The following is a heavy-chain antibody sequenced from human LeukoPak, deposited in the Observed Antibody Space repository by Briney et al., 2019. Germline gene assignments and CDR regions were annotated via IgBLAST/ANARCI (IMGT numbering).Heavy chain of an antibody. CDR2: IYYSGGT. Sequence: PSETLSLTCTVSGGSISSSSYYWGWIRQPPGEGLEWIGSIYYSGGTYYNPSLKSRVTISVDTSKNQFSLRLSSVTAADTAVYYCARVDTARFDYWGQGTLVTVSS. J-gene: IGHJ4*02. V-gene: IGHV4-39*01. CDR3: ARVDTARFDY. CDR1: GGSISSSSYY. D-gene: IGHD5-18*01.